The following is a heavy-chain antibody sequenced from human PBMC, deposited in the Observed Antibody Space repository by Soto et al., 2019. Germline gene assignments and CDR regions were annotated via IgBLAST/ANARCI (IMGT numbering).Heavy chain of an antibody. CDR3: ARGRYCLTGRCFPNWFDS. CDR1: GDSISNLDYF. J-gene: IGHJ5*01. Sequence: QVQLLESGPGLVKPSQTLSLTCSVSGDSISNLDYFWAWIRQPPGQALEYIGYIYKSATTYYNPSFESRVAISVDTSKSQFSLNVTSVTAADTAVYFCARGRYCLTGRCFPNWFDSWGQGAVVTVSS. D-gene: IGHD7-27*01. CDR2: IYKSATT. V-gene: IGHV4-30-4*01.